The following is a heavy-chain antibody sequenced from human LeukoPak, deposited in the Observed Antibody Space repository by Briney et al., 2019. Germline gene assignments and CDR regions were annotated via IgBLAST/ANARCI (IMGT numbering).Heavy chain of an antibody. CDR1: GYTFTCYG. CDR2: ISAYSGNT. V-gene: IGHV1-18*01. J-gene: IGHJ4*02. Sequence: ASVKVSCKVSGYTFTCYGISWGRQAPGQGLEWMGWISAYSGNTVYAQNLHGRVTMTTDTSTTTAYMELRSLRSDDTAVYYCARDIYYTPDCWGQGTLVTVSS. CDR3: ARDIYYTPDC. D-gene: IGHD3-22*01.